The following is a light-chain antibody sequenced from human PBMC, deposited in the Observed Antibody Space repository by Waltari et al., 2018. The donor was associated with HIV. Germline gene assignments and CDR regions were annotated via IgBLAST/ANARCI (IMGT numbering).Light chain of an antibody. CDR2: GAS. Sequence: DIQMTQSPSSVSAYVGDRVTLTCRATQGISTWIALYQQKPGKAPKLLISGASNLEPGVPSRFSGSGSGTSFSLTITSLQADDFAIYYCQQTNSFPCTFGQGTRLEIK. CDR3: QQTNSFPCT. V-gene: IGKV1-12*01. CDR1: QGISTW. J-gene: IGKJ5*01.